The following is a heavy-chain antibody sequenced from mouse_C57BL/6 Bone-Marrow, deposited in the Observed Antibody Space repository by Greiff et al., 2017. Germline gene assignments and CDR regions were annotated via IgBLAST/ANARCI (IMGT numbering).Heavy chain of an antibody. Sequence: EVHLVESGPELVKPGASVKISCKASGYSFTDYNMNWVKQSNGKSLEWIGVINPNYGTTSYNQQFKGKATLTVDQSSSTAYMQLNSLTSEDSAVYYCARCYEYDYAMDYWGQGTSVTVSS. J-gene: IGHJ4*01. D-gene: IGHD2-4*01. CDR3: ARCYEYDYAMDY. CDR2: INPNYGTT. V-gene: IGHV1-39*01. CDR1: GYSFTDYN.